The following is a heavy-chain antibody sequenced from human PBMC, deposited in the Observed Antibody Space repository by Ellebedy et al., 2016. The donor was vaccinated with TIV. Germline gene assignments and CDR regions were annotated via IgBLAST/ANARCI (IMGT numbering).Heavy chain of an antibody. D-gene: IGHD4-17*01. CDR1: GIIVSDYF. Sequence: GGSLRLSCEASGIIVSDYFMNWVRQAPGKGLEWVSVLYPDAKTNYTDSVNGRFIVSRDSSKNTLYLQMNSLTAEDTAVYYCARDPRGGGDYGDNCFDPWGQGTLVTVSS. J-gene: IGHJ5*02. V-gene: IGHV3-66*01. CDR3: ARDPRGGGDYGDNCFDP. CDR2: LYPDAKT.